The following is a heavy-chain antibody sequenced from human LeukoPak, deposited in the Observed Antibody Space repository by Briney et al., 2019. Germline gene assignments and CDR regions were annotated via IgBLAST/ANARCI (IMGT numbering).Heavy chain of an antibody. J-gene: IGHJ4*02. D-gene: IGHD3-22*01. Sequence: GGSLRLSCAASGFTFSSYAMSWVRQAPGKGLEWVSAISGSGGSTYYADSVKGRFSISRDNSNYTLHLQMDSLRAEDTAVFYCAKFKGHYYYDSSGYCDNWGQGTLVTVSS. CDR1: GFTFSSYA. CDR2: ISGSGGST. V-gene: IGHV3-23*01. CDR3: AKFKGHYYYDSSGYCDN.